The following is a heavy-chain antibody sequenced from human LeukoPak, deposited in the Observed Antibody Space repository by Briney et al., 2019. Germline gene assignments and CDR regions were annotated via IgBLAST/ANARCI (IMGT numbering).Heavy chain of an antibody. CDR3: AREREGQLWSFDY. D-gene: IGHD5-18*01. Sequence: LRLSCAASEFTFDDYAMHWVRQPPGQGLERIGYIYYSGSTNYNPSLKSRVTISVDTSKNQFSLKLSSVTAADTAVYYCAREREGQLWSFDYWGQGTLVTVSS. CDR1: EFTFDDYA. V-gene: IGHV4-59*01. J-gene: IGHJ4*02. CDR2: IYYSGST.